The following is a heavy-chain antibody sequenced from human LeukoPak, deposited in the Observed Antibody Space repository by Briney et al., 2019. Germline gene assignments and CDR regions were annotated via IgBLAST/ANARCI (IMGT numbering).Heavy chain of an antibody. CDR3: ARDPSYDILTGDGEADYYYGMDV. CDR1: GGTFSSYA. Sequence: SVQDSCQASGGTFSSYAISGVRQAPGQGLDWMGGIIPIFGTANYAQKFQGRVTITADKSTSTAYMELSSLRSEDTAVYYCARDPSYDILTGDGEADYYYGMDVWGKGTTVTVSS. CDR2: IIPIFGTA. D-gene: IGHD3-9*01. V-gene: IGHV1-69*06. J-gene: IGHJ6*04.